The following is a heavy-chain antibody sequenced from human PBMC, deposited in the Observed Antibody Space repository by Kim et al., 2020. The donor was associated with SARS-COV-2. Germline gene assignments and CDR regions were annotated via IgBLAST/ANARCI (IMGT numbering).Heavy chain of an antibody. CDR2: INEDGSKK. CDR3: ARGTP. J-gene: IGHJ3*01. CDR1: GFSFSDSC. Sequence: GGSLRLSCAASGFSFSDSCMSWVRQAPGKGLEWVANINEDGSKKYYVDSVKGRFTISKDNVKTSLYLEMNRLRAEDTAVYYCARGTPWGSGAMVSVSS. V-gene: IGHV3-7*03.